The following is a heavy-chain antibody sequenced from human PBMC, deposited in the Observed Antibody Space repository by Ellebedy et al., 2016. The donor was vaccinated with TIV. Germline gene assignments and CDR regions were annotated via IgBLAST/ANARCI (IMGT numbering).Heavy chain of an antibody. CDR1: GFTFSTSW. Sequence: PGGSLRLSCAVSGFTFSTSWMSWVLKAPGQGREWVANMNGDGNERYYVDSVEGRFTISRDNTRNSLYLQMNSLRADDTAVYYCTKDGSGTMNFWGQGTLVTVSS. V-gene: IGHV3-7*01. D-gene: IGHD1-1*01. J-gene: IGHJ4*02. CDR2: MNGDGNER. CDR3: TKDGSGTMNF.